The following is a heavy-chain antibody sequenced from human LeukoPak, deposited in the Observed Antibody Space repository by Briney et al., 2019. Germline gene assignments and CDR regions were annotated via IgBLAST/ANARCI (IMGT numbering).Heavy chain of an antibody. CDR2: ISSSSSTT. D-gene: IGHD6-6*01. J-gene: IGHJ4*02. CDR3: ARDPTLSVEYSSSPRGFDY. Sequence: PGASLRLSCAASGLTFSSYSMNWVRQPPGKGMEWVSYISSSSSTTYYADSVKGRFTISRDNATNSLYLKMNGLRAEDTAVYYCARDPTLSVEYSSSPRGFDYWGQGTLVTVSS. CDR1: GLTFSSYS. V-gene: IGHV3-48*01.